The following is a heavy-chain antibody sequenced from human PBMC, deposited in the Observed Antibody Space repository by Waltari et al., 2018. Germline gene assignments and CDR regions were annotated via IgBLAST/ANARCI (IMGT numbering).Heavy chain of an antibody. J-gene: IGHJ4*02. V-gene: IGHV3-30*18. D-gene: IGHD3-10*01. Sequence: QVQLVESGGGVVQPGRSLRLSCAASGFTFSSYGMHWVRQAPGKGLEWVAVISYDGSNKYYADSVKGRFTISRDNSKNTLYLQMNSLRAEDTAVYYCAKDYGSGSYLMFFDYWGQGTLVTVSS. CDR3: AKDYGSGSYLMFFDY. CDR2: ISYDGSNK. CDR1: GFTFSSYG.